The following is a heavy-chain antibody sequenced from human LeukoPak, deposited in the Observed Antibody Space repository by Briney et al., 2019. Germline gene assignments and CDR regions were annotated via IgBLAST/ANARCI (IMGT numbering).Heavy chain of an antibody. V-gene: IGHV3-23*01. CDR3: AKFRWATVTTWHFDY. D-gene: IGHD4-17*01. Sequence: GGSLRLSCAASGFTFSSYAMSWVRQAPGKGLEWVSAISGSGGSTYYADSVKGRFTISRDNSKNTLYLQMNSLRAEDTALYYCAKFRWATVTTWHFDYWGQGTLVTVSS. J-gene: IGHJ4*02. CDR2: ISGSGGST. CDR1: GFTFSSYA.